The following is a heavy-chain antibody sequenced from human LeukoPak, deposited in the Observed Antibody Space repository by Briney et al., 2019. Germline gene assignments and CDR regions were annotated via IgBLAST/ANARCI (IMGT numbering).Heavy chain of an antibody. D-gene: IGHD4-17*01. CDR3: AKDGRFYGDYVGYFDY. Sequence: PGGTLRLSCAASGFTFSSYAMSWVRQAPGKGLEWVSAISGSGGSTYYADSVKGRFTISRDNSKNTLYLQMNSLRAEDTAVYYCAKDGRFYGDYVGYFDYWGQGTLVTVSS. V-gene: IGHV3-23*01. CDR1: GFTFSSYA. CDR2: ISGSGGST. J-gene: IGHJ4*02.